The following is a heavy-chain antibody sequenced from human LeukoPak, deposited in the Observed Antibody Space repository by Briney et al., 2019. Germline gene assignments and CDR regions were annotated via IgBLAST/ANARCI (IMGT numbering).Heavy chain of an antibody. CDR2: IYYSGST. J-gene: IGHJ4*02. CDR3: ARLYYDSSGYYQICYFDY. CDR1: GDSISSSRYY. V-gene: IGHV4-39*01. D-gene: IGHD3-22*01. Sequence: SETLSLTCTVSGDSISSSRYYWGWIRQPPGRGLEWIVSIYYSGSTYYNPSLKSRVTISVATSKNQFSLNLTSVTAADTAVYYCARLYYDSSGYYQICYFDYWGQGTLVTVSS.